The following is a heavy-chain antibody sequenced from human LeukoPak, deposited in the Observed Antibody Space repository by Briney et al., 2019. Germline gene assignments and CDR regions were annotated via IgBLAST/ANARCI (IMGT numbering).Heavy chain of an antibody. J-gene: IGHJ5*02. Sequence: PSETLSLTCAVYGGSFSGYYWSWIRQPPGKGLEWIGEINHSGSTNYNPSLKSRVTISVDTSKNQFSLKLSSVTAADTAVYFCARRRAGLRRDLWFDPWGQGILVTVSS. V-gene: IGHV4-34*01. D-gene: IGHD2-15*01. CDR3: ARRRAGLRRDLWFDP. CDR1: GGSFSGYY. CDR2: INHSGST.